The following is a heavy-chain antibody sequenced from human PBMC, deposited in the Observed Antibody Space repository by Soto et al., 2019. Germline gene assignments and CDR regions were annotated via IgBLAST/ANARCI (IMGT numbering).Heavy chain of an antibody. D-gene: IGHD3-3*01. V-gene: IGHV4-39*01. CDR2: IYSSGST. CDR1: GGSISSSSYY. Sequence: SETLSLTCTVSGGSISSSSYYWGWIRRPPGKGLEWIGTIYSSGSTYYSPSLKSRVTISVDTSKNQFSLKLSSVTATDTAVYYCARHQYYDAYYWGQGTLVTVS. CDR3: ARHQYYDAYY. J-gene: IGHJ4*02.